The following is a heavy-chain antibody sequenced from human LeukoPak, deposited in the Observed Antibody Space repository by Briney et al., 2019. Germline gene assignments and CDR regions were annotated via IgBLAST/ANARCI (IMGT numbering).Heavy chain of an antibody. CDR2: ISGSGGST. CDR1: GFTFSSYA. Sequence: PGGSLRLSCAASGFTFSSYAMSWVRQAPGKGLEWVSAISGSGGSTYYADSVKGRFTISRDNSKNTLYLQMNSLRAEDTAVYYCAKDPPWYYDSSGSTDYWGQGTLVTVSS. D-gene: IGHD3-22*01. CDR3: AKDPPWYYDSSGSTDY. J-gene: IGHJ4*02. V-gene: IGHV3-23*01.